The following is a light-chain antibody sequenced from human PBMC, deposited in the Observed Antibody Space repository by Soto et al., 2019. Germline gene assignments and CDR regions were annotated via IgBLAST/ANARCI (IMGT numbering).Light chain of an antibody. Sequence: QSALTQPASVSGSPGQSITIYCTGTSSDVGGYNYVSWYQQHPGKAPKLMIYEVSNRPSGVSNRFSGSKSGNTASLPISGLQAEDEADYYCSSYTSSSTRVFGGGTKLTVL. V-gene: IGLV2-14*01. CDR3: SSYTSSSTRV. CDR2: EVS. J-gene: IGLJ3*02. CDR1: SSDVGGYNY.